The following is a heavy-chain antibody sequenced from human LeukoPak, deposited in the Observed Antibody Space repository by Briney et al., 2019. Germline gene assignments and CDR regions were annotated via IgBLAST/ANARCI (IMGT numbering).Heavy chain of an antibody. Sequence: ASETLSLTRAVYGGSFSGYYWSWIRQPPGKGLEWIGEINHSGSTNYNPSLKSRVTISVDTSKNQFSLKLSSVTAADTAVYYCARHSRGDYYYYYYMDVWGKGTTVTISS. CDR1: GGSFSGYY. CDR2: INHSGST. V-gene: IGHV4-34*01. D-gene: IGHD2-21*02. J-gene: IGHJ6*03. CDR3: ARHSRGDYYYYYYMDV.